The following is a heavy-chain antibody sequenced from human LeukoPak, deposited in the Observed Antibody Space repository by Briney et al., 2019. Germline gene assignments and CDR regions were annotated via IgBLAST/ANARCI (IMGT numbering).Heavy chain of an antibody. J-gene: IGHJ4*02. CDR1: GFTVSTNY. CDR2: MYTLGNT. Sequence: GGSLRLSCAASGFTVSTNYMTWIRQAPGKGLEWVSVMYTLGNTNYADSVRGRFTISRDNSKNTLYLQMNSLRAEDTAVYYCARDLSGVAGYTYGRGIDYWGQGTLVTVSS. CDR3: ARDLSGVAGYTYGRGIDY. D-gene: IGHD5-18*01. V-gene: IGHV3-66*01.